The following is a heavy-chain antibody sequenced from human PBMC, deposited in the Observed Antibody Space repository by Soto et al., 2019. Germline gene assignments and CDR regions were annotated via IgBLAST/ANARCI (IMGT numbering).Heavy chain of an antibody. Sequence: GSLRLSCAASGFTFSSYSMSWVRQAPGKGLEWVSIISGNSVTIEYADSAKGRFTISRDNSKNMLYLQMGSLRAEDTAVYYCATGIGNPSYFAYWGQGTLVTVSS. CDR2: ISGNSVTI. J-gene: IGHJ4*02. CDR3: ATGIGNPSYFAY. D-gene: IGHD1-1*01. V-gene: IGHV3-23*01. CDR1: GFTFSSYS.